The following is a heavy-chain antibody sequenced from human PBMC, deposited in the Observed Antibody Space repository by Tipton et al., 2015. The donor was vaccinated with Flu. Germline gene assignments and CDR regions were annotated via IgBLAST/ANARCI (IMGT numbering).Heavy chain of an antibody. CDR2: IYYSGST. D-gene: IGHD4-23*01. J-gene: IGHJ4*02. V-gene: IGHV4-39*07. CDR1: NGSIISYY. CDR3: ARVGVVTPFDY. Sequence: TLSLTCTVSNGSIISYYWGWIRQPPGKGLEWIGSIYYSGSTYYNPSLKSRVTISVDTSKNQFSLKLSSVTAADTAVYYCARVGVVTPFDYWGQGTLVTVSS.